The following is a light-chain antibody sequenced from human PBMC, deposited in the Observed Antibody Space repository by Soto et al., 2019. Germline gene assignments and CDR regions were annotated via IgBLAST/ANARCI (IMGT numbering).Light chain of an antibody. V-gene: IGKV1-39*01. Sequence: DIQMTQSPSSLSASVGDRVTITCRASRIIDTYVDWYQQQPGNAPDLLIYLASTLQVGVPSRFSGSGSGTDFTLTISGLQPEDFATYYCKHSYNPPITFGQGKRLDIK. CDR2: LAS. J-gene: IGKJ5*01. CDR3: KHSYNPPIT. CDR1: RIIDTY.